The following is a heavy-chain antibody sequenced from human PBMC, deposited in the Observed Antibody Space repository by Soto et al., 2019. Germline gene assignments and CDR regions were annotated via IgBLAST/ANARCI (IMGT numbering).Heavy chain of an antibody. J-gene: IGHJ6*02. D-gene: IGHD1-26*01. CDR2: ISAYNGNT. Sequence: ASVKVSCKASGYTFTSYGISWVRQAPGQGLEWMGWISAYNGNTNYAQKLQGRVTMTTDTSTSTAYMELRSLRSDDTAVYYCARDLVGATNYYYYGMDVWGQGTTVTVSS. CDR1: GYTFTSYG. CDR3: ARDLVGATNYYYYGMDV. V-gene: IGHV1-18*01.